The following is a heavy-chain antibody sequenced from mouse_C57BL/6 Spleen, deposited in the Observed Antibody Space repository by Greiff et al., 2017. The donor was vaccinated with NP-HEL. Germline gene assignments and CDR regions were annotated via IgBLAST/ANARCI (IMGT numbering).Heavy chain of an antibody. CDR2: ISDGGSYT. D-gene: IGHD2-2*01. CDR3: AREGGYDWFAY. J-gene: IGHJ3*01. Sequence: EVKLQESGGGLVKPGGSLKLSCAASGFTFSSYAMSWVRQTPEKRLEWVAIISDGGSYTYYPDNVKGRFTISRDNAKNNLYLQRSHLKYEDTAMYYCAREGGYDWFAYWGQGTLVTVSA. V-gene: IGHV5-4*01. CDR1: GFTFSSYA.